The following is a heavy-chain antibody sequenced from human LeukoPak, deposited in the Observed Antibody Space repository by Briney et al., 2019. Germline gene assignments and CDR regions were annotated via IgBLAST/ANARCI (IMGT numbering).Heavy chain of an antibody. CDR1: GFTFSSYS. J-gene: IGHJ4*02. V-gene: IGHV3-48*01. D-gene: IGHD1-20*01. CDR2: ISSSSSTI. Sequence: GGSLRLSCAASGFTFSSYSMNWVRQAPGKGREWVSYISSSSSTIYYADSVKGRFTISRDNAKNSLYLQMNSLRAEDTAVYYCARIIMTGIPVDYWGQGSLVTVYS. CDR3: ARIIMTGIPVDY.